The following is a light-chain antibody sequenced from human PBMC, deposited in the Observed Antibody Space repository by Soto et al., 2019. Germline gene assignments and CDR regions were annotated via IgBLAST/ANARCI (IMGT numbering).Light chain of an antibody. CDR3: ATWDDSLSGVV. CDR2: RNN. J-gene: IGLJ2*01. CDR1: SSNIGSNH. V-gene: IGLV1-47*01. Sequence: QSVLTRPPSASGTPGQRVTITCSGSSSNIGSNHVYWYQQFPGTAPKLLIYRNNQRPSGVPDRFSGSKSGTSASLAISGLRSEDEADYYCATWDDSLSGVVFGGGTKLTVL.